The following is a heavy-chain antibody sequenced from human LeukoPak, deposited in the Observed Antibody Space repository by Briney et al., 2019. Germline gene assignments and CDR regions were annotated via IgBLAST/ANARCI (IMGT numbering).Heavy chain of an antibody. CDR2: INPNSGDT. Sequence: ASVKVSCKASGYIFSGYYMHWVRQAPGQWLEWMGWINPNSGDTNYAQKFQGRVTMTRDTSISTAYMELSRLRSDDTAVYYCARDQVGAARFDSWGQGTLVTVSP. CDR3: ARDQVGAARFDS. J-gene: IGHJ4*02. D-gene: IGHD2-15*01. V-gene: IGHV1-2*02. CDR1: GYIFSGYY.